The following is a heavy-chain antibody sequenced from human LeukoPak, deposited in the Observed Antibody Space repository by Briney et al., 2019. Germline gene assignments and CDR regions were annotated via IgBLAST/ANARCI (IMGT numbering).Heavy chain of an antibody. D-gene: IGHD2-21*01. Sequence: GGSLRLSCAASGFTFSSYAMSWVRQAPGKGLEWVSAISGSGGSTYYADSVKGRFTISRDNSKSTLYLQMNSLRAEDTAVYYCAKDLRVVVIATPDYWGQGTLVTVSS. CDR3: AKDLRVVVIATPDY. CDR1: GFTFSSYA. CDR2: ISGSGGST. J-gene: IGHJ4*02. V-gene: IGHV3-23*01.